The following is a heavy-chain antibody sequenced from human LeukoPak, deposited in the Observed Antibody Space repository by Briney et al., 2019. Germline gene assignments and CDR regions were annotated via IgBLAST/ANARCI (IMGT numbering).Heavy chain of an antibody. CDR1: GFTFDEHA. Sequence: GRSLRLSCAGSGFTFDEHAMHWVRQAPGKGLEWVSGISWNSGSIAYADSVKDRFTISRDNAKNLLFLQMSSLRAADTALYYCVKGHCSSSSCFPNYYYYMDVWGTGTTVTVSS. V-gene: IGHV3-9*01. CDR3: VKGHCSSSSCFPNYYYYMDV. D-gene: IGHD2-15*01. J-gene: IGHJ6*03. CDR2: ISWNSGSI.